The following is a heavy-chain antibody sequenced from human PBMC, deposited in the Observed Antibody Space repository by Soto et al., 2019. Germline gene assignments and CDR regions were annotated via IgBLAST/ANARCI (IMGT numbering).Heavy chain of an antibody. CDR2: IYSGGST. CDR1: GFTVSSNY. V-gene: IGHV3-53*04. Sequence: EVQLVESGGGLVQPGGSLRLSCAASGFTVSSNYMSWVRQAPGKGLEWVSVIYSGGSTYYADSVKGRFTISRHNSKNTLYLQMNSLRAEDTAVYYCARGRVGYCSSTSCYEWMDYYYYYMDVWGKGTTVTVSS. CDR3: ARGRVGYCSSTSCYEWMDYYYYYMDV. D-gene: IGHD2-2*01. J-gene: IGHJ6*03.